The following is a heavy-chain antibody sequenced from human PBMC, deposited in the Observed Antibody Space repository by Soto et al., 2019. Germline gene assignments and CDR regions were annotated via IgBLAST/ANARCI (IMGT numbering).Heavy chain of an antibody. D-gene: IGHD2-2*01. J-gene: IGHJ6*02. Sequence: ASVKVSCKASGYTFTSYGISWVRQAPGQGLEWMGWIIAYNGNTNYAQKLQGRVTMTTDTSTSTAYMELRSLRSDDTAVYYCAREISSTIYYYYGMDVWGQGTTVTVSS. V-gene: IGHV1-18*04. CDR2: IIAYNGNT. CDR3: AREISSTIYYYYGMDV. CDR1: GYTFTSYG.